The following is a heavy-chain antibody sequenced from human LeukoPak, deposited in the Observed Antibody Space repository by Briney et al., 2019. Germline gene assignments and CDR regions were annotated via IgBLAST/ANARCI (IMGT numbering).Heavy chain of an antibody. D-gene: IGHD2-2*01. V-gene: IGHV3-48*01. Sequence: SGGSLRLSCAASGFTFSSYSMNWVRQAPGKGLEWVSYISSSSSTIYYADSVKGRFTISRDNAKNSLYLQMNSLRAEDTAVYYCARDPFIVVVPAAYFDYWGQGTLVTVSS. J-gene: IGHJ4*02. CDR1: GFTFSSYS. CDR2: ISSSSSTI. CDR3: ARDPFIVVVPAAYFDY.